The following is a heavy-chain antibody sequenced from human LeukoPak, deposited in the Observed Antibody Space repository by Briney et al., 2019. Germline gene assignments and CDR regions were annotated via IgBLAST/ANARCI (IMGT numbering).Heavy chain of an antibody. CDR1: GFTFGNYW. J-gene: IGHJ4*02. D-gene: IGHD6-19*01. CDR2: IKQDGSDK. CDR3: ARRSGIAVAGAFDY. Sequence: PGGSLRLSCAASGFTFGNYWMTWVRQAPGKGLEWVANIKQDGSDKYYVESVKGRFTISRDNAKQSVYLQMNSLRAEDTAVYYCARRSGIAVAGAFDYWGQGTLVTVSS. V-gene: IGHV3-7*03.